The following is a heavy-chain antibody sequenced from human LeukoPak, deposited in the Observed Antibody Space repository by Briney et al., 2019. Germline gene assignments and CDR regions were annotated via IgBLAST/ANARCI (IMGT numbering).Heavy chain of an antibody. J-gene: IGHJ4*02. CDR1: GFTFSSYA. Sequence: GGSLRLSCSASGFTFSSYAMHWVRQAPGKGLEYVSAISNNGGSTYYADSVKGRFTISRDNAKNSLYLQMNSLRDEDTAVYYCAILWFGELSTDYWGQGTLVTVSS. D-gene: IGHD3-10*01. CDR2: ISNNGGST. V-gene: IGHV3-64*04. CDR3: AILWFGELSTDY.